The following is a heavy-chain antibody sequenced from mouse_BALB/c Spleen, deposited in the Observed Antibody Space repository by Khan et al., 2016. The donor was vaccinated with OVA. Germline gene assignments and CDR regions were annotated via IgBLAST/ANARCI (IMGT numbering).Heavy chain of an antibody. V-gene: IGHV2-9*02. CDR1: GFSLTSYG. J-gene: IGHJ2*01. CDR3: ARLEDI. Sequence: VKLEVSGPGLVAPSQSLSITCTVSGFSLTSYGVHWVRQPPGKGLEWLGVIWAGGSTNYNSALMSRLSISKDNSKSQVFLKMNSLQTDDTVMYYCARLEDIWGQGTTLTVSS. CDR2: IWAGGST. D-gene: IGHD1-3*01.